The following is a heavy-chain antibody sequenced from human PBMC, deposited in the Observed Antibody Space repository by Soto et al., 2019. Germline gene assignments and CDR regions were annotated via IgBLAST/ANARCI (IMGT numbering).Heavy chain of an antibody. D-gene: IGHD7-27*01. CDR2: ISYDGSNK. CDR1: GFTFSSYG. Sequence: GGSLRLSCAASGFTFSSYGMHRVRQAPGKGLEWVTIISYDGSNKNYGDSVKGRFTVSRDNPGNTLSLQMNSLRPEDTGIYYCAKDWGGRLDFWGQGAWVTVSS. J-gene: IGHJ4*02. CDR3: AKDWGGRLDF. V-gene: IGHV3-30*18.